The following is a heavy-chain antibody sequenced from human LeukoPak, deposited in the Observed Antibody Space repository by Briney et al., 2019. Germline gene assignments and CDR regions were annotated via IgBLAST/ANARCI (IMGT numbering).Heavy chain of an antibody. V-gene: IGHV4-59*01. CDR3: ARGLHYYDSSGYYHYYFDY. J-gene: IGHJ4*02. CDR2: IYYSGST. CDR1: GGSISSYY. Sequence: SETLSLTCTVSGGSISSYYWSWIRQPPGKGLEWIGYIYYSGSTNYNPSLKSRVTISVDTSKNQFSLKLSSVTAADTAVYYCARGLHYYDSSGYYHYYFDYWGQGTLVTVSS. D-gene: IGHD3-22*01.